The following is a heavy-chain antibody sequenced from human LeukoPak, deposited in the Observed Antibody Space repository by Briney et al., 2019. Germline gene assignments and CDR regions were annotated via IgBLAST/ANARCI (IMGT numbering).Heavy chain of an antibody. CDR1: GGSFSGYY. V-gene: IGHV4-59*01. CDR2: IYYSGST. D-gene: IGHD2-2*02. Sequence: PSETLSLTCAVYGGSFSGYYWSWIRQPPGKGLEWIGYIYYSGSTNYNPSLKSRVTISVDTSKNQFSLKLSSVTAADTAVYYCARDYCSSTSCYSYFDYWGQGTLVTVSS. J-gene: IGHJ4*02. CDR3: ARDYCSSTSCYSYFDY.